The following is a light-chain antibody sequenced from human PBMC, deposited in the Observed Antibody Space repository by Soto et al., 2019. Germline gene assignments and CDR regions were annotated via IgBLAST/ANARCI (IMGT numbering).Light chain of an antibody. CDR3: AAWDDSLNGNV. Sequence: QSELTQPPSASGTPGQRVTISCSGSSSNIGSNTVNWYQQLPGTAPKLLIYSNNQRPSGVPDRFSGSKSGTSASLAISGLQSEDEADYYCAAWDDSLNGNVFGTGTKLTVL. CDR2: SNN. CDR1: SSNIGSNT. V-gene: IGLV1-44*01. J-gene: IGLJ1*01.